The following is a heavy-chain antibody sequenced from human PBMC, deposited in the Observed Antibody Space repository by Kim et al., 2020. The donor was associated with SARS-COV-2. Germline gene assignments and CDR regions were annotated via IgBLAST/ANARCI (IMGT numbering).Heavy chain of an antibody. V-gene: IGHV3-7*03. D-gene: IGHD2-21*02. CDR2: INQDGGVK. J-gene: IGHJ3*02. CDR3: ASEAVVVTASGAFDI. CDR1: GFTLSHYW. Sequence: GGSLRLSCAASGFTLSHYWMTWVRQAPGKGLEWVANINQDGGVKQYVDSAKGRFTISRDNAKNSLFLQMNSLRAEDTAVYYCASEAVVVTASGAFDIWGQGTMVTVSS.